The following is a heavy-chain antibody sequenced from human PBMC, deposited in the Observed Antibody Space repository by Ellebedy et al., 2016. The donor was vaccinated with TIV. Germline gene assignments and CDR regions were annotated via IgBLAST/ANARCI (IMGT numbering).Heavy chain of an antibody. V-gene: IGHV4-4*07. CDR3: SGKTDYSGVDPYEI. Sequence: GSLRLXXSVSGGSITNYYWNWVRQPAGKGLEWIGRIYSSGTTYYNPSLKSRVTVSLDTSKNLFFMKMTSVTAADTAVYYCSGKTDYSGVDPYEIWGQGTVVTVSS. CDR1: GGSITNYY. D-gene: IGHD2-15*01. CDR2: IYSSGTT. J-gene: IGHJ3*02.